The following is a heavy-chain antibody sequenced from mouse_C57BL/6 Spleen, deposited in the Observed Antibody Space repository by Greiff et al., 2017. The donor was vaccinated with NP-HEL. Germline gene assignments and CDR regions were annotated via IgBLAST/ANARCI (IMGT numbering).Heavy chain of an antibody. Sequence: VQLQQPGAELVRPGSSVKLSCKASGYTFTSYWMHWVKQRPIQGLEWIGNIDPSDSETHYNQKFKDKATLTVDKSSSTAYMQLSSLTSEDSAVYYCARQPLLEGYFDVWGTGTTVTVSS. CDR3: ARQPLLEGYFDV. J-gene: IGHJ1*03. D-gene: IGHD6-1*01. CDR2: IDPSDSET. CDR1: GYTFTSYW. V-gene: IGHV1-52*01.